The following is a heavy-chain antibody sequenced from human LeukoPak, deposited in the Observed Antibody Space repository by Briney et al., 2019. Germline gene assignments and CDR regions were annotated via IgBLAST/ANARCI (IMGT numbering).Heavy chain of an antibody. CDR3: ARVEDYDILTGFDY. J-gene: IGHJ4*02. V-gene: IGHV3-7*01. CDR2: IKQDGREK. Sequence: GGSLRLSCAASGFSFSSYWMSWVRQAPGKGLEWVANIKQDGREKYYVDSVKGRFTISRDNAKNSLYLQMNSLRGEDTAVYCCARVEDYDILTGFDYWGQGNLVTVSS. CDR1: GFSFSSYW. D-gene: IGHD3-9*01.